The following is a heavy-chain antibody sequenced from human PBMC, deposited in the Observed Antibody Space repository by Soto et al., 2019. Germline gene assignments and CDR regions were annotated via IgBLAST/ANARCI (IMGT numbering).Heavy chain of an antibody. CDR3: ARDGLAYCGGDCFSAFDI. D-gene: IGHD2-21*02. CDR2: IWYDGSNK. V-gene: IGHV3-33*01. Sequence: GGSLRLSCAASGFTFSSYGMHWVRQAPGKGLEWVAVIWYDGSNKYYADSVKGRFTISRDNSKNTLYLQMNSLRAEDTAVYYCARDGLAYCGGDCFSAFDIWGQGTMVTVS. J-gene: IGHJ3*02. CDR1: GFTFSSYG.